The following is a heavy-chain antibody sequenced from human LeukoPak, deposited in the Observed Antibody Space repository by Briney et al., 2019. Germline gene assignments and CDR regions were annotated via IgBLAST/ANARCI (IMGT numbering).Heavy chain of an antibody. V-gene: IGHV1-2*02. J-gene: IGHJ4*02. Sequence: ASVMVSFKASGYTFTGYYMQWERQAPGQGGEGMGIIDPSGGSTSYAQKFQGRVTMTRDTSISTAYMELSRLRSDDTAVYYCARAMGATALNFDYWGQGTLVTVSS. CDR2: IDPSGGST. CDR3: ARAMGATALNFDY. CDR1: GYTFTGYY. D-gene: IGHD1-26*01.